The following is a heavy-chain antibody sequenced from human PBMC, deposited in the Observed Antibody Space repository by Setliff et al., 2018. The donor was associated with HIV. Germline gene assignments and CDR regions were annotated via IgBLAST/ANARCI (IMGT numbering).Heavy chain of an antibody. J-gene: IGHJ4*02. CDR1: GFTFSPYW. CDR2: ITWQGGVL. Sequence: GGSLRLSCAVSGFTFSPYWMHWVRQVSGKGLEWVSGITWQGGVLGYADSVNGRFTISRDNSENTLYLQMNGLRSEDTAVYYCARVTSDSSGYYWGYYFDYWGQGTRVTVSS. D-gene: IGHD3-22*01. V-gene: IGHV3-74*01. CDR3: ARVTSDSSGYYWGYYFDY.